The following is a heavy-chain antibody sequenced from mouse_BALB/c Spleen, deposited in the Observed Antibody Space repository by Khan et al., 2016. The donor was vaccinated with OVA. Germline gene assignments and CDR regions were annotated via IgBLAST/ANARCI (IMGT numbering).Heavy chain of an antibody. V-gene: IGHV1-80*01. J-gene: IGHJ3*01. CDR2: IYPGDGNT. Sequence: QVQLKQSGAELVRPGSSMKISCKASGYAFSNYWMHWVKLGPGQGLEWIGHIYPGDGNTYYNGKFKDKATLTADTSSTTAYLQLSSLTSEDSAVYCCARSGDDFFAYWGQGTLVTVSA. CDR3: ARSGDDFFAY. D-gene: IGHD2-12*01. CDR1: GYAFSNYW.